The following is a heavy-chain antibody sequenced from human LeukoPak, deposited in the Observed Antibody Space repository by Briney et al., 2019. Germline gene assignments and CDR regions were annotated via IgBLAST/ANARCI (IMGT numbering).Heavy chain of an antibody. Sequence: ASGXXFDDXXXXXXXXXXXXXXEXXSGXTXXSGSIGYADSVKGRFTISRDNAKNSLYLQMNSLRAEDTALYYCVKDSLLRSTVTTGWWFDPWGQGTLVTVSS. CDR3: VKDSLLRSTVTTGWWFDP. CDR2: XTXXSGSI. CDR1: GXXFDDXX. D-gene: IGHD4-17*01. J-gene: IGHJ5*02. V-gene: IGHV3-9*01.